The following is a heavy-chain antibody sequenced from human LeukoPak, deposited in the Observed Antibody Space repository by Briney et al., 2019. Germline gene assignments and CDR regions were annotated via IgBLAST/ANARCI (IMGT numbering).Heavy chain of an antibody. V-gene: IGHV3-33*06. CDR3: AKDAQRGFDYSNSLEY. CDR2: IWSDKSNK. J-gene: IGHJ4*02. CDR1: GFIFNHHA. D-gene: IGHD4-11*01. Sequence: GGSLRLSCAASGFIFNHHAMHWVRQAPGKGLEWAAAIWSDKSNKFYADSVRGRFTISRDDSRKTVYLQMEKMTAEDTAFYYCAKDAQRGFDYSNSLEYWGQGALVTVAS.